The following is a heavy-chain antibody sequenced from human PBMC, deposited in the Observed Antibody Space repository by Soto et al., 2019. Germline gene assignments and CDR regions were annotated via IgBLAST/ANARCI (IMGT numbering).Heavy chain of an antibody. J-gene: IGHJ4*02. CDR3: ARWHPRDSSGSYRRYFDY. V-gene: IGHV3-11*03. D-gene: IGHD3-22*01. CDR1: GFTFSDYY. Sequence: GGSLRLSCAASGFTFSDYYMTWIRQAPGKGLEWVSYISSDSDYTNYADSVKGRFTVSRDNAKNSLYLQMNSLRAEDTAVYYCARWHPRDSSGSYRRYFDYWGQGTLVTVSS. CDR2: ISSDSDYT.